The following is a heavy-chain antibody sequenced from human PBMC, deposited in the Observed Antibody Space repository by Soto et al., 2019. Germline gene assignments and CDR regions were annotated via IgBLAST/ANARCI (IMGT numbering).Heavy chain of an antibody. Sequence: GGSLRLSCAASGCTFATYTMNWVRQAPGKGLEWVSGIGGGGDTHYADSVRGRFTISRDNSRSMVVLQMSSLRAEDTGIYYCAKDRRPDGIWSFDFWGQGTLVTVSS. CDR2: IGGGGDT. V-gene: IGHV3-23*01. CDR3: AKDRRPDGIWSFDF. D-gene: IGHD3-9*01. J-gene: IGHJ4*02. CDR1: GCTFATYT.